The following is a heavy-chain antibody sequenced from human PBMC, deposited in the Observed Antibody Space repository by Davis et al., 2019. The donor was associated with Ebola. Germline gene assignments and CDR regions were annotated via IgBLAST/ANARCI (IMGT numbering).Heavy chain of an antibody. D-gene: IGHD6-13*01. V-gene: IGHV1-8*01. CDR2: MNPNSGNT. J-gene: IGHJ5*02. Sequence: AASVKVSCKASGYTFTNYDINWVRQATGEGLEWMGWMNPNSGNTGYAQKFQGRVTMTRNTSINTAYMELSRLRSEDSAVYYCARWISGQLVPDNWFDPWGQGTLVTVSS. CDR1: GYTFTNYD. CDR3: ARWISGQLVPDNWFDP.